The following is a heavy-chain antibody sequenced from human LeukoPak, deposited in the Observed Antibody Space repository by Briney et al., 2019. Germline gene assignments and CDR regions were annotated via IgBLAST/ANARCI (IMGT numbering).Heavy chain of an antibody. CDR1: GYSFTSYW. V-gene: IGHV5-51*01. CDR2: IYPGDSDT. Sequence: PGESLKISGKCSGYSFTSYWIGWVRQMPGKGLEWMGIIYPGDSDTRYSPSFQGQVTISADKSISTAYLQWSSLKASDTAMYYCARHWSSGDLRADYWGQGTLVTVSS. J-gene: IGHJ4*02. CDR3: ARHWSSGDLRADY. D-gene: IGHD3-22*01.